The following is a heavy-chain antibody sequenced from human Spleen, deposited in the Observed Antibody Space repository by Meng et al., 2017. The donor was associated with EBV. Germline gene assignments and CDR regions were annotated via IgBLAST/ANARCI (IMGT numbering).Heavy chain of an antibody. J-gene: IGHJ4*02. CDR1: GGSFSVYY. CDR3: ARGGRASARAGVGHDF. Sequence: VQMSEWGAGLLKPAETLSLPCDVYGGSFSVYYWSWTRQPPGKGLEWIGEINHSASTNYNPSLKSRLTISVDTTKRKFSLKLSSVTAADTAVYYCARGGRASARAGVGHDFWGQGTLVTVSS. V-gene: IGHV4-34*01. D-gene: IGHD6-6*01. CDR2: INHSAST.